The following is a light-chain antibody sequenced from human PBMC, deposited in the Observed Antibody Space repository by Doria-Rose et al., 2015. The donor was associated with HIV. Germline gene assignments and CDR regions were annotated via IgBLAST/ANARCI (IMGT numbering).Light chain of an antibody. Sequence: TQSPGTLSLSPGERATLSCRASQSFSSTYLAWYQQKPGQAPILLIYDGSTRATGIPDRFSASGSGTGFTLTINRLEPEDFALYYCHQYGTSWTFGQGTKVEI. CDR1: QSFSSTY. CDR3: HQYGTSWT. V-gene: IGKV3-20*01. CDR2: DGS. J-gene: IGKJ1*01.